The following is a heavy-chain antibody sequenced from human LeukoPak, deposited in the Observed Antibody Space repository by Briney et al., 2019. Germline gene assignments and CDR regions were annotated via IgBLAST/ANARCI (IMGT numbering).Heavy chain of an antibody. CDR3: ARCLVQLERRAFDI. J-gene: IGHJ3*02. Sequence: PSETLSLTCTVSGGSISSYYWSWIRQPPGKGLEWIGYIYYSGSTNYNPSLKSRVTISVDTSKNQFSLKRTPLPAADTAVYYCARCLVQLERRAFDIWGQGKMVTVSS. CDR1: GGSISSYY. V-gene: IGHV4-59*01. CDR2: IYYSGST. D-gene: IGHD1-1*01.